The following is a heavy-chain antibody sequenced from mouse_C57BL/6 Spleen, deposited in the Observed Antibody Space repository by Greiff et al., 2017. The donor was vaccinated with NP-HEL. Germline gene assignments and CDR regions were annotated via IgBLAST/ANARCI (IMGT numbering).Heavy chain of an antibody. CDR2: IYPGSGST. J-gene: IGHJ2*01. V-gene: IGHV1-55*01. CDR1: GYTFTSYW. Sequence: QVQLQQPGAELVKPGASVKMSCKASGYTFTSYWITWVKQRPGQGLEWIGDIYPGSGSTNYNEKFKSKATLTVDTSSSTAYMQLSSLTSEDSAVYYCASGTFDPGYFDYWGQGTTLTVSS. CDR3: ASGTFDPGYFDY. D-gene: IGHD4-1*01.